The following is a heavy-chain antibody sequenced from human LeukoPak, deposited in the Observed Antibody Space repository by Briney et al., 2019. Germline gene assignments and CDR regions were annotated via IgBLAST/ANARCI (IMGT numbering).Heavy chain of an antibody. V-gene: IGHV1-69*13. CDR1: GGTFSSYA. CDR2: IIPLFGTA. Sequence: ASVKVSCKASGGTFSSYAISWVLQAPGQGLEWMGGIIPLFGTANYAQKFQGRVTLTADESMSTAYLDLSDLRSEGTAVYYCVCYPLAYCGGDCYSPLDYWGKGTPVTVSS. CDR3: VCYPLAYCGGDCYSPLDY. D-gene: IGHD2-21*01. J-gene: IGHJ4*02.